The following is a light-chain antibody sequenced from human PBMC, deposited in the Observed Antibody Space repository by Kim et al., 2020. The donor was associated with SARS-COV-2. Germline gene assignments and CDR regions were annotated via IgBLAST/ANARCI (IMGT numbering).Light chain of an antibody. Sequence: SVKLTCHLSSGHSSYAIAWHQQQPAKGPRYLMKLNSDGSHSKGDGIPDRFSGSSSGAERYLTISSLQSEDEADYYCQTWGTGTWVFGGGTKLTVL. CDR2: LNSDGSH. V-gene: IGLV4-69*01. J-gene: IGLJ3*02. CDR1: SGHSSYA. CDR3: QTWGTGTWV.